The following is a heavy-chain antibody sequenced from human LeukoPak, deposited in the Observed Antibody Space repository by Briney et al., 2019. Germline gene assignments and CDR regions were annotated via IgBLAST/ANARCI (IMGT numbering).Heavy chain of an antibody. CDR1: GGSISSGSYY. D-gene: IGHD3-16*01. V-gene: IGHV4-61*02. Sequence: SETLSLTCTVSGGSISSGSYYWSWIRQPAGKGLEWIGRIYTSGSTNYNPSLKSRVTISVDTSKNQFSLKLSSVTAADTAVYYCARDHGGFGAFDIWAKGQWSPSLQ. CDR2: IYTSGST. CDR3: ARDHGGFGAFDI. J-gene: IGHJ3*02.